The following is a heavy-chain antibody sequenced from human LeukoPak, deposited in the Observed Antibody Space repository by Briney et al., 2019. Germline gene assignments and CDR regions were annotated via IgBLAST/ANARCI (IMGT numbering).Heavy chain of an antibody. D-gene: IGHD1-26*01. CDR1: GGSISSYY. CDR3: ARRGRVGATLWFDP. Sequence: SETLSLTCTVSGGSISSYYWSWIRQPPGKGLEWIGYIYYSGSTNYNPSLKSRVTISVDTSKNQFSLKLSSVTAADTAVYYCARRGRVGATLWFDPWGQGTLVTVSS. CDR2: IYYSGST. J-gene: IGHJ5*02. V-gene: IGHV4-59*08.